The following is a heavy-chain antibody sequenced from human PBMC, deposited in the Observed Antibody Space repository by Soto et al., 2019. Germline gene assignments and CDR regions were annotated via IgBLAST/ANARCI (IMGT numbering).Heavy chain of an antibody. CDR1: GGSISSSNW. Sequence: QVQLQESGPGLVKPSGTLSLTCAVSGGSISSSNWWSWVRQPPGKGLEWIVEIYHSGSTNYNPSLQSRVTIPVDKSNNQFSLKLSSVTAADTAVYYCAREGGYYDSSGYYYYYGMDVWGQGTTVTVSS. D-gene: IGHD3-22*01. CDR2: IYHSGST. J-gene: IGHJ6*02. CDR3: AREGGYYDSSGYYYYYGMDV. V-gene: IGHV4-4*02.